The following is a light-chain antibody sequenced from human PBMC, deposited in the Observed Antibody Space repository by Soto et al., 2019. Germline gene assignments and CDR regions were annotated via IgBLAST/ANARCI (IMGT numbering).Light chain of an antibody. V-gene: IGLV2-14*01. J-gene: IGLJ3*02. CDR3: SSYTTDTIWV. Sequence: QSVLAQPASVSGSPGQSITLSCIGTGSDVGSYNYVSWYQQRPGKAPKLMIYEVSNRPSGVSDRFSGSKSANTASLTISGLQSEDEATYYCSSYTTDTIWVFGGGTKVTVL. CDR2: EVS. CDR1: GSDVGSYNY.